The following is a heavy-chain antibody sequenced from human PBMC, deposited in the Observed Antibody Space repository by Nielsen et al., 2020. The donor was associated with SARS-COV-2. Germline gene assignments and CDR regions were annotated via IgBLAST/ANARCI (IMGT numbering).Heavy chain of an antibody. CDR3: AKVGYCGGDCHDYYYYGMDV. V-gene: IGHV3-11*01. J-gene: IGHJ6*02. CDR2: IGGNGRNI. D-gene: IGHD2-21*02. Sequence: WIRQPPGKALEWLSYIGGNGRNIFYADSVKGRFTISRDNSKNTLYLQMNSLRAEDTAVYYCAKVGYCGGDCHDYYYYGMDVWGQGTTVTVSS.